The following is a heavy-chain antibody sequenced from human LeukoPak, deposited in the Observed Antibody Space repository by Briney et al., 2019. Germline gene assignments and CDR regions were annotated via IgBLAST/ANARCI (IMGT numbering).Heavy chain of an antibody. V-gene: IGHV3-23*01. CDR3: AKDPTYSSSWPNWFDP. CDR1: GFSFSSYA. J-gene: IGHJ5*02. D-gene: IGHD6-13*01. CDR2: ISGSSGST. Sequence: PGGSLRLSCAASGFSFSSYAMSWVRQAPGKGLEWVSAISGSSGSTYYADSVKGRFTISRDNSKNTLYLQMNSLRAEDTAAYYCAKDPTYSSSWPNWFDPWGQGTLVTVSS.